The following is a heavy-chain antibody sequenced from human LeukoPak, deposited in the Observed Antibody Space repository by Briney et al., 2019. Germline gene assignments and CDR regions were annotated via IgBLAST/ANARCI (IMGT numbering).Heavy chain of an antibody. V-gene: IGHV3-23*01. CDR2: ISGSGGST. CDR1: GFTFSSYA. D-gene: IGHD1-26*01. Sequence: GGSLRLSCAASGFTFSSYAMSWVRQAPGKGLEWVSAISGSGGSTHYADSVKGRFTISRDNSKNTLYLQMNSLRAEDTAVYYCAKDGSYYSESYYFDYWGQGTLVTVSS. J-gene: IGHJ4*02. CDR3: AKDGSYYSESYYFDY.